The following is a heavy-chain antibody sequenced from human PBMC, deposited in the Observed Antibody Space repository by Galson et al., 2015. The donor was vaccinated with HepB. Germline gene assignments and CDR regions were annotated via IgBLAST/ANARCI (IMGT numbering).Heavy chain of an antibody. Sequence: LRLSCAASGLSFSTTWIHWVRQAPGKGLVWVSRINSDGSTTNYADSVKGRFTISRDNAQNTLFLQMNSLTAEDTAVYYCATAGNYRFDYWGQGTLVTVSS. D-gene: IGHD1-7*01. CDR3: ATAGNYRFDY. CDR1: GLSFSTTW. J-gene: IGHJ4*02. CDR2: INSDGSTT. V-gene: IGHV3-74*01.